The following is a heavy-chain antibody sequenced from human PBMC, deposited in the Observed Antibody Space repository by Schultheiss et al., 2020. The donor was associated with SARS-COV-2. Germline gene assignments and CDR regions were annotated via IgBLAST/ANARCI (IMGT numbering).Heavy chain of an antibody. CDR2: IYYSGST. CDR1: GGSFSGYY. Sequence: SETLSLTCAVYGGSFSGYYWSWIRQPPGKGLEWIGYIYYSGSTNYNPSLKSRVTISVDTSKNQFSLKLSSVTAADTAVYYCARVLSGWYYFDYWGQGTLVTVSS. V-gene: IGHV4-59*08. CDR3: ARVLSGWYYFDY. D-gene: IGHD6-19*01. J-gene: IGHJ4*02.